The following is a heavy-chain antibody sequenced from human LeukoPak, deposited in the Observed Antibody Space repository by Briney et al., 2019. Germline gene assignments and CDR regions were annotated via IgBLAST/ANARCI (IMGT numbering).Heavy chain of an antibody. J-gene: IGHJ3*02. CDR2: INTNTGNP. CDR1: GYTFTGYY. Sequence: ASVKVSCKASGYTFTGYYMHWVRQAPGQGLEWMGWINTNTGNPTYAQGFTGRFVFSLDTSVSTAYLQISSLKAEDTAVYYCAMWPFLEWSRGAAFEIWGQGTTVTVSS. CDR3: AMWPFLEWSRGAAFEI. V-gene: IGHV7-4-1*02. D-gene: IGHD3-3*01.